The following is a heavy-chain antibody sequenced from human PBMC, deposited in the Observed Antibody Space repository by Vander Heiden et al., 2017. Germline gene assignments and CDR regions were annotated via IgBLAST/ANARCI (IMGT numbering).Heavy chain of an antibody. CDR1: GYTFTTYG. Sequence: QVQLVQSGAEVEKPGASVTVSCKASGYTFTTYGLSWVRQAPGQGLEWMGWISGYNGNTNYAQKLQGRVTMTTDISATTAYMELRSLRSDDTAVYYCASPGHSGEYFQHWGQGTLVIVSS. V-gene: IGHV1-18*01. CDR2: ISGYNGNT. CDR3: ASPGHSGEYFQH. J-gene: IGHJ1*01.